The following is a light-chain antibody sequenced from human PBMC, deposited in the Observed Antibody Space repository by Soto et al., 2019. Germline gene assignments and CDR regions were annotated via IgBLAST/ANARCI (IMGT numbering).Light chain of an antibody. CDR2: QVT. V-gene: IGLV2-14*01. CDR3: SSYPDRRNCV. J-gene: IGLJ1*01. Sequence: QSALTQPASVSGSPGQSITISCTGTSSDLAIYNYVSWYQQQPGKAPKLMIYQVTNRPSGVSNRFSGSRSGNTASLTISGLQAEDEADFYCSSYPDRRNCVFGTGKKVPVL. CDR1: SSDLAIYNY.